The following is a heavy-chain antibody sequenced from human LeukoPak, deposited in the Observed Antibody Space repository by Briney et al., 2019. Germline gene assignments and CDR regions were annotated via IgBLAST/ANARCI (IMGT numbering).Heavy chain of an antibody. V-gene: IGHV3-74*01. CDR2: INSDGSST. D-gene: IGHD5-18*01. CDR3: AREGYSYGENDY. Sequence: PGGSLRLSCAASGFTFSSYWMHWVRQAPGKGLVWVSRINSDGSSTSYADSVKGRFTISRDNAKHTLYLQMNSLRAEDTAVYYCAREGYSYGENDYWGQGTLVTVSS. CDR1: GFTFSSYW. J-gene: IGHJ4*02.